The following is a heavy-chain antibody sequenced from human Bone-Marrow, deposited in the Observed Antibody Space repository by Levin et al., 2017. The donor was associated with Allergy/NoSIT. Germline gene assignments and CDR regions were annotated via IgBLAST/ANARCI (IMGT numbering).Heavy chain of an antibody. Sequence: GESLKISCKASGYPLTNYYMHWVRQAPGQGLEWMGLISPAADYTRYAQKFQGRITVTRDTSTSTVYMDLSSLGSEDTAFYYCVRAHPEQHFDYWGPGTLVTVSS. V-gene: IGHV1-46*01. CDR1: GYPLTNYY. CDR3: VRAHPEQHFDY. CDR2: ISPAADYT. J-gene: IGHJ4*02. D-gene: IGHD6-13*01.